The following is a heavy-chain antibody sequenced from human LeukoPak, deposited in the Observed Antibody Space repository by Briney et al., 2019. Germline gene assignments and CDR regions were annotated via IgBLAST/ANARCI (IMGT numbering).Heavy chain of an antibody. Sequence: GGSLRLSCAASGFTFSTYWMHWVRQALGKGLVWVSRIKSDGSTNYADSVKGRFTISRDNANNTLSLQMNSLRPEDTGVYYCARAPSEIGGYYPEYFRHWGQGTLVTVSS. D-gene: IGHD3-22*01. CDR1: GFTFSTYW. V-gene: IGHV3-74*01. CDR2: IKSDGST. CDR3: ARAPSEIGGYYPEYFRH. J-gene: IGHJ1*01.